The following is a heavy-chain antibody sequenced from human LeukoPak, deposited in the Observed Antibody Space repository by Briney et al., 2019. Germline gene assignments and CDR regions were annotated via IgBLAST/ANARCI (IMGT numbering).Heavy chain of an antibody. CDR1: GGTFSSYA. V-gene: IGHV1-69*13. J-gene: IGHJ6*02. CDR2: IIPIFGTA. Sequence: ASVKVSFTASGGTFSSYAISWVRQAPGQGLEWMGGIIPIFGTANYAQKFQGRVTITADESTSTAYMELSSLRSEDTAVYYCAKELYNYGDYGAEGLDVGGQGTTVTVS. CDR3: AKELYNYGDYGAEGLDV. D-gene: IGHD4-17*01.